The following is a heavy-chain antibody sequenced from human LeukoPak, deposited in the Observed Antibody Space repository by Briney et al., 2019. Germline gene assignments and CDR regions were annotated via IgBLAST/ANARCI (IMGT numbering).Heavy chain of an antibody. CDR3: ARAGAGSGSLDY. J-gene: IGHJ4*02. CDR2: INPNSGGT. D-gene: IGHD3-10*01. Sequence: ASVKVSCKASGGTFSSYAISWVRQAPGQGLEWMGWINPNSGGTNYAQKFQGRVTMTRDTSISTAYMELSRLRSDDTAVYYCARAGAGSGSLDYWGQGTLVTVSS. V-gene: IGHV1-2*02. CDR1: GGTFSSYA.